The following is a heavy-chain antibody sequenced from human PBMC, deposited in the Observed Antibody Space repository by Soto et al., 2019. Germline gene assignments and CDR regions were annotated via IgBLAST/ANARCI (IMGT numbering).Heavy chain of an antibody. Sequence: GGSLRLSCAASGFTFSSYGMHWVRQAPGKGLEWVAVIWYDGSNKYYADSVKGRFTISRDNSKNTLYLQMNSLRAEDTAVYYCAREYYYDSSATANWFDPWGQGTLVPVYS. CDR1: GFTFSSYG. J-gene: IGHJ5*02. V-gene: IGHV3-33*01. CDR2: IWYDGSNK. CDR3: AREYYYDSSATANWFDP. D-gene: IGHD3-22*01.